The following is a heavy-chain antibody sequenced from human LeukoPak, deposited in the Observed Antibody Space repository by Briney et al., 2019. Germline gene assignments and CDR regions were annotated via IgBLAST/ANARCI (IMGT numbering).Heavy chain of an antibody. D-gene: IGHD3-9*01. CDR2: INPSGGST. CDR3: ARDPAGGYFDWLFGRDDAFDI. CDR1: GYTFTSYY. J-gene: IGHJ3*02. V-gene: IGHV1-46*01. Sequence: ASVKVSCKASGYTFTSYYMHWVRQAPGQGLEWMGIINPSGGSTSYAQKFQGRVTMTRDTSTSTVYMELSSLRSEDTAVYYCARDPAGGYFDWLFGRDDAFDIWGQGTTVTVSS.